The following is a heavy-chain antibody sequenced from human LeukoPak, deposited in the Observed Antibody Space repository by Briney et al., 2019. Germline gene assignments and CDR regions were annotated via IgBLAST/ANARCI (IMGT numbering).Heavy chain of an antibody. CDR1: GFTFSSYG. CDR3: VKKYSSPGDNWYFDL. D-gene: IGHD3-22*01. Sequence: PGGSLKLSCSASGFTFSSYGLHWVRQAPGKELEYVSAISSNGGSTYYADSVKGRFTISRDNSKNTLYLQMSSLRAEDTAVYYCVKKYSSPGDNWYFDLWGRGTLVTVSS. J-gene: IGHJ2*01. CDR2: ISSNGGST. V-gene: IGHV3-64D*06.